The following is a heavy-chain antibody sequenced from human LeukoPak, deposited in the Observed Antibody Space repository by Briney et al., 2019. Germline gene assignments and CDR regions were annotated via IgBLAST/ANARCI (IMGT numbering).Heavy chain of an antibody. Sequence: PETLSLTCAVSGYSISSGYYWGWIRQPPGKGLEWIGSIYHSGSTYYNPSLKSRVTISVDTSKNQFSLKLSSVTAADTAVYYCARSLTGGDFDYWGQGALVTVSS. V-gene: IGHV4-38-2*01. CDR2: IYHSGST. CDR3: ARSLTGGDFDY. J-gene: IGHJ4*02. D-gene: IGHD3-9*01. CDR1: GYSISSGYY.